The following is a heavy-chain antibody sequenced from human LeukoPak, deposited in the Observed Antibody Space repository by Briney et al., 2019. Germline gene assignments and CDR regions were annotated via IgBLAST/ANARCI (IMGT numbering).Heavy chain of an antibody. CDR1: GFTFSTYW. CDR3: ARHYYDSGSYYTTGY. Sequence: GGSLRLSCAASGFTFSTYWMHWVRQAPGKGLVWVSRISSDGISTFYADSVKGRFTISRDNAKNTLYMQMNSLRAEDTAVYYCARHYYDSGSYYTTGYWGQGTRVTVSS. D-gene: IGHD3-22*01. CDR2: ISSDGIST. J-gene: IGHJ4*02. V-gene: IGHV3-74*01.